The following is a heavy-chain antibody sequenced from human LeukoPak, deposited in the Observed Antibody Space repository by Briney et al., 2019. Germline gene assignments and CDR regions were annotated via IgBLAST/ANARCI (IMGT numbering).Heavy chain of an antibody. CDR2: IYYTRST. CDR1: GGSISSSSYY. Sequence: PSETLSLTCTVSGGSISSSSYYWGWIRQPPGKGLEWIGSIYYTRSTYYNPSLKSRVTISVDTSKNQFSLKLTSVTAADTAVYYCARGVTMIVVVIHDWYFDLWGRGTLVTVSS. CDR3: ARGVTMIVVVIHDWYFDL. V-gene: IGHV4-39*01. J-gene: IGHJ2*01. D-gene: IGHD3-22*01.